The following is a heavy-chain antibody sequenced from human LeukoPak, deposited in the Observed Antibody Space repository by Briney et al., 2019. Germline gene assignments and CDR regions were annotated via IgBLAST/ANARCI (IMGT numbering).Heavy chain of an antibody. V-gene: IGHV3-48*03. D-gene: IGHD3-10*01. J-gene: IGHJ5*02. CDR3: ARAVTMLRGVKDWFDP. CDR2: ISDRGNTM. CDR1: GFTFSSYE. Sequence: PGGSLRLSCAASGFTFSSYEMNWVRQAPGKGLEWVSCISDRGNTMFYRDSVRGRFTISRDNAKNSLYLQMNSLRAEDTAVYYCARAVTMLRGVKDWFDPWGQGALVTVSS.